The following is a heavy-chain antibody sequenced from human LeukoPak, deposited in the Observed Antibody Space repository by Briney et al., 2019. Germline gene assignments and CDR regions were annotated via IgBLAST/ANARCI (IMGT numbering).Heavy chain of an antibody. CDR1: GFTFDDYA. V-gene: IGHV3-43*02. D-gene: IGHD6-13*01. CDR3: AKDIGGPGIAAFWYFLGGKHYGMDV. CDR2: ISGDGGST. J-gene: IGHJ6*02. Sequence: SGGSLRLSCAASGFTFDDYAMHWVRQAPGKGLEWVSLISGDGGSTYYADSVKGRFTISRDNSKNSLYLQMNSLRTEDTALYYCAKDIGGPGIAAFWYFLGGKHYGMDVWGQGTTVTVSS.